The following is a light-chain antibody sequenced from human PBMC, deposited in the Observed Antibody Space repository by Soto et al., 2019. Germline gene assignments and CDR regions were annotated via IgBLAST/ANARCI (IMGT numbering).Light chain of an antibody. V-gene: IGLV1-51*01. CDR2: DDD. CDR3: GAWDGRLSTGV. Sequence: QSVLTQPPSVSAAPGQKVTISCSGSSSNIGNHFVSWYQQVPGTAPTLLIYDDDKRPSGIPDRFSGSKSGTSATLGITGLQSGDEADYYCGAWDGRLSTGVFGGGTQLTVL. CDR1: SSNIGNHF. J-gene: IGLJ3*02.